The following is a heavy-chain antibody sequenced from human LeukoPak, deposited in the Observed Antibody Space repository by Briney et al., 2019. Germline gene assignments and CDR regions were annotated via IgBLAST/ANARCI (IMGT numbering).Heavy chain of an antibody. Sequence: GGSLRLSCAASGFTFSSYAMHWVRQAPGKGLEWVAVISLDGSNEYYADSVKGRFTISRDNSKNTLYLQMNSLRAEDSAVYYCARGRVVVTAQFRAGIDFWGQGTLVTVSS. CDR2: ISLDGSNE. J-gene: IGHJ4*02. CDR3: ARGRVVVTAQFRAGIDF. CDR1: GFTFSSYA. D-gene: IGHD2-21*02. V-gene: IGHV3-30*04.